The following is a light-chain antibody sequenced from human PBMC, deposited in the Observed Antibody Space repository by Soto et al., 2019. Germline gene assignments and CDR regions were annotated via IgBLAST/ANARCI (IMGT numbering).Light chain of an antibody. CDR1: QSIGTW. CDR3: QHYNSYSEA. CDR2: DAS. V-gene: IGKV1-5*01. J-gene: IGKJ1*01. Sequence: DMQLTQSPSTLSASVGDRITITCRASQSIGTWLAWYQHRPGEGPKLLIHDASSLESGVPSRFSGIGSATEFSLTISSLQPDDFATYYCQHYNSYSEAFGQGTKVDIK.